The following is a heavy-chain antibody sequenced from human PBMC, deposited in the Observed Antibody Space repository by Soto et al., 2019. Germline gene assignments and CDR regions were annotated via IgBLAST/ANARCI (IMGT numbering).Heavy chain of an antibody. D-gene: IGHD5-18*01. CDR2: IYYSGST. CDR1: AGSISPGGYY. CDR3: AREKRGYSYGYSPYGMDV. V-gene: IGHV4-31*03. J-gene: IGHJ6*02. Sequence: SQTLSLPCTVSAGSISPGGYYWSWIRQHPGKGLEWIGYIYYSGSTYYNPSLKSRVTISVDTSKNQFSLKLSSVTAADTAVYYCAREKRGYSYGYSPYGMDVWGQGTIVTVSS.